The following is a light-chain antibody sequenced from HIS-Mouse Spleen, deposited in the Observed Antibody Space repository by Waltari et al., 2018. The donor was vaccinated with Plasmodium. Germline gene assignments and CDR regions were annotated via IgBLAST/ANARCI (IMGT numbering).Light chain of an antibody. V-gene: IGLV3-25*03. Sequence: SYELTQPPSVSVSPGQTARIPCSGDALPKQYAYWYQQKPGQAPVLVLYEDSAGAAGIRGRGSGSSSGTTVTLTISVVQAEDEADYYCQSADSSGTPNWVFGGGTKLTVL. CDR1: ALPKQY. CDR2: EDS. J-gene: IGLJ3*02. CDR3: QSADSSGTPNWV.